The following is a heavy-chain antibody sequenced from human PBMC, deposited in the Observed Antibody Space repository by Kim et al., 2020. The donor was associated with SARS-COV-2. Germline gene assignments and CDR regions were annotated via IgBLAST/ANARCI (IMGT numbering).Heavy chain of an antibody. Sequence: GGSLRLSCAASGFTFTNYAMHWVRQAPGKGLEWVAVVWYDGSNKYYADSVKGRFTISRDNSKNTLYLQMNNLRAEDTAVYYCVGYDSSGHYRRIYGMDVWGQGTTVTVSS. J-gene: IGHJ6*02. CDR1: GFTFTNYA. CDR2: VWYDGSNK. CDR3: VGYDSSGHYRRIYGMDV. D-gene: IGHD3-22*01. V-gene: IGHV3-33*01.